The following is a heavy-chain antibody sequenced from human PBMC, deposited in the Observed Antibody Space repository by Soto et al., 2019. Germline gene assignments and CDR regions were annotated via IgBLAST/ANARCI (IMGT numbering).Heavy chain of an antibody. J-gene: IGHJ6*03. D-gene: IGHD3-10*01. CDR3: ARGPSMVRGAPAAYYYYMDV. CDR2: INPNSGGT. V-gene: IGHV1-2*04. Sequence: ASVKVSCKASGYTFTGYYMHWVRQAPGQGLEWMGWINPNSGGTNYAQKFQGWVTMTRDTSISTAYMELSRLRSDDTAVYYCARGPSMVRGAPAAYYYYMDVWGKGTTVTVSS. CDR1: GYTFTGYY.